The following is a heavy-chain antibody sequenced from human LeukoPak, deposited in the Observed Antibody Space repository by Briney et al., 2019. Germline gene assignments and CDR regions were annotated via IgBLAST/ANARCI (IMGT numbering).Heavy chain of an antibody. CDR1: DGSINTYSYY. J-gene: IGHJ1*01. CDR3: AGAAAGSPFQH. Sequence: PSETLSLTCTVSDGSINTYSYYWRWLRQPPGKGLEYIAYIFPTGSTNYHPSLKSRVSISVDTSKNQFSLKVNSVTAADTAVYYCAGAAAGSPFQHWGQGTLVTVSS. D-gene: IGHD6-13*01. CDR2: IFPTGST. V-gene: IGHV4-4*09.